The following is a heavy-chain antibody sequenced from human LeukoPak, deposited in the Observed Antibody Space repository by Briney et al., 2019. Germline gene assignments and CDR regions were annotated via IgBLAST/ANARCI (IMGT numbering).Heavy chain of an antibody. J-gene: IGHJ5*02. D-gene: IGHD2-21*02. CDR1: GGSISSYY. CDR3: ARQGLAYCGGDCYSAWFDP. Sequence: SETLSLTCTVSGGSISSYYWSWIRQPPGKGLEWIGYIYYSGSTNYNPSLKSRVTISVDTSKNQFSLELSSVTAADTAVYYCARQGLAYCGGDCYSAWFDPWGQGTLVTVSS. V-gene: IGHV4-59*08. CDR2: IYYSGST.